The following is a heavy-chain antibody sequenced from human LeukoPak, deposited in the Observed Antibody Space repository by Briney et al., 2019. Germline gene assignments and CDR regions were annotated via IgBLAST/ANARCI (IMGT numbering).Heavy chain of an antibody. V-gene: IGHV3-53*04. CDR3: TRGQVNPFDY. D-gene: IGHD2-21*01. CDR2: IYSGGST. CDR1: GFIFSGTY. J-gene: IGHJ4*02. Sequence: GGSLRLSCAASGFIFSGTYMSWVRQAPGKGLEWGSVIYSGGSTYYPDSVKGRFTISRHNSKDTLYLQMNSLRPEDTAVYYCTRGQVNPFDYWGQGTLVTVSS.